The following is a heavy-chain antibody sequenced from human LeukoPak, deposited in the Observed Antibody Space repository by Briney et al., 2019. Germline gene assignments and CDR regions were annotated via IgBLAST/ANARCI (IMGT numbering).Heavy chain of an antibody. D-gene: IGHD1-26*01. J-gene: IGHJ4*02. Sequence: SVKVSCKASGGTFSSYAISWVRQAPGQGLEWMGGIIPIFGTANYAQKFQGRVTITADESTSTAYMELSSLRSEDTAVYYCARGRKVGATRYDLDYWGQGTLVTVSS. CDR2: IIPIFGTA. CDR3: ARGRKVGATRYDLDY. V-gene: IGHV1-69*13. CDR1: GGTFSSYA.